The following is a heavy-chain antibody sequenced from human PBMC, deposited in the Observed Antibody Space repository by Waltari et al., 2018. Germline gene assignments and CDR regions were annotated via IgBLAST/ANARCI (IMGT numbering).Heavy chain of an antibody. CDR1: GFTFSSYA. Sequence: EVQLLESGGGLVQPGGSLRLPFAAPGFTFSSYAMTWVRQAPGKGLKWVSSISDRGVSTYYADSVKGRFTISRDNSKNTLFLQMNSLSAADTAVYYCATVKYGSGSASWGQGTLVTVSS. D-gene: IGHD3-10*01. J-gene: IGHJ4*02. CDR2: ISDRGVST. CDR3: ATVKYGSGSAS. V-gene: IGHV3-23*01.